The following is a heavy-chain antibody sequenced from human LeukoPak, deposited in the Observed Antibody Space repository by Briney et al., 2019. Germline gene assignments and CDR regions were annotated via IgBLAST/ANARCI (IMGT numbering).Heavy chain of an antibody. CDR2: IYYSGST. CDR3: ARHKGVAGTNFDY. J-gene: IGHJ4*02. V-gene: IGHV4-59*08. D-gene: IGHD6-19*01. CDR1: GGSISSYY. Sequence: PSETLSLTCTVSGGSISSYYWSWIRQPPGKGLEWIGYIYYSGSTNYNPSLKSRVTISVDTSKNQFSLKLSSVTAADTAVYYCARHKGVAGTNFDYWGQGTLVTGSS.